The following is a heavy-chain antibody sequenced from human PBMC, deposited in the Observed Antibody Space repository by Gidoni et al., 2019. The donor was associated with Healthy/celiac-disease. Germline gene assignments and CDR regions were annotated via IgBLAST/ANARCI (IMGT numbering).Heavy chain of an antibody. CDR3: AHSESSSWYGGWFDP. Sequence: QITLKESGPTLVKPTQTLTLTCPFSGFSLSTSGVGVGWIRQPPGKALEWLALIYWNDDKRYSPSLKSRLTITKDTYKNQVVLTMTNMDPVDTATYYCAHSESSSWYGGWFDPWGQGTLVTVSS. D-gene: IGHD6-13*01. V-gene: IGHV2-5*01. CDR2: IYWNDDK. J-gene: IGHJ5*02. CDR1: GFSLSTSGVG.